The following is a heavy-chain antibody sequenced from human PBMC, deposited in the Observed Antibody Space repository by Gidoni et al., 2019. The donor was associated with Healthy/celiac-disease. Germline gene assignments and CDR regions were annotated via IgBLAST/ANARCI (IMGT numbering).Heavy chain of an antibody. Sequence: EVQLLESGGGLVQPGGSLRLPCAASGFTLSSSAMGVVRQAPGKGLEWVSAISGSGGSTYYADSVKGRFTISRDNSKNTLYLQMNSLRAEDTAVYYCAKGAYSSGWYNWFDPWGQGTLVTVSS. CDR3: AKGAYSSGWYNWFDP. V-gene: IGHV3-23*01. CDR1: GFTLSSSA. D-gene: IGHD6-19*01. J-gene: IGHJ5*02. CDR2: ISGSGGST.